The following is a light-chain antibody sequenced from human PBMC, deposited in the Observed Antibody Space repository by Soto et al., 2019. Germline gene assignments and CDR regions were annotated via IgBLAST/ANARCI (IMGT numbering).Light chain of an antibody. CDR3: SAYTSRSTLV. J-gene: IGLJ2*01. V-gene: IGLV2-14*01. CDR2: EVR. CDR1: RRDVGAYNL. Sequence: QSVLTQPASVSGSPGQSITISCSGTRRDVGAYNLVSWYQQPPGKAPQLLIYEVRNRPSGISSRFSGSRSGNTASLTISSLLPEDEADYYCSAYTSRSTLVFGGGTKVTVL.